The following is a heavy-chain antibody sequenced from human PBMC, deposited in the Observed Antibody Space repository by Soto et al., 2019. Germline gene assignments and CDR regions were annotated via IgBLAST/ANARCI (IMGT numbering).Heavy chain of an antibody. D-gene: IGHD5-12*01. CDR3: ERYSGYDFYFDY. V-gene: IGHV4-59*01. CDR1: GGSISSYY. CDR2: IYYSGST. Sequence: PSETLSLTCTVSGGSISSYYWSWIRQPPGKGLEWIGYIYYSGSTNYNPSLKSRVTMSVDTSKNQFSLKLSSVTAADTAVYYCERYSGYDFYFDYWGQGTLVTVSS. J-gene: IGHJ4*02.